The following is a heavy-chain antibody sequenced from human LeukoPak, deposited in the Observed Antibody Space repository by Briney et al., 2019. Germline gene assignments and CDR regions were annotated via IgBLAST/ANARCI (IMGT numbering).Heavy chain of an antibody. D-gene: IGHD3-22*01. Sequence: SETLSLTCAVYGGSFSGYYWSWIRQPPGKGLEWIGEINHSGSTNYNPSLKSRVTISVDTSKNQFSLKLSSVTAADTAVYYCARVRPLYYYDSSGPNGYMDVWSKGTTVTVSS. J-gene: IGHJ6*03. CDR2: INHSGST. CDR1: GGSFSGYY. CDR3: ARVRPLYYYDSSGPNGYMDV. V-gene: IGHV4-34*01.